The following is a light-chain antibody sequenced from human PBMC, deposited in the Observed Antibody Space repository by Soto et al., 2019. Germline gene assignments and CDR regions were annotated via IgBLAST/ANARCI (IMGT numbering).Light chain of an antibody. V-gene: IGKV3-15*01. J-gene: IGKJ1*01. Sequence: EIVRTQSPATLSVSPGERATLSCRASQSVSSNLAWYQQKPGQAPRLLIYGASTRATGIPARFSGSGSGTEFTLTISSLQSEDFAVYYCQQYNNWPLWTFGQGT. CDR1: QSVSSN. CDR3: QQYNNWPLWT. CDR2: GAS.